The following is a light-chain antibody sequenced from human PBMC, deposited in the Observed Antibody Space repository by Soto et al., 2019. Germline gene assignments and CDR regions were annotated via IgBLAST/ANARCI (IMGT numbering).Light chain of an antibody. CDR2: GAS. Sequence: SPAALSLKKGERATLSCRASQSVSGDYLAWYQQKPGQAPSLLIYGASRRATGTPDRFTGSGSGTDFTLTISCLHSADFGVCYCQQDSTLPPISSGHRRRLEIK. V-gene: IGKV3D-7*01. CDR1: QSVSGDY. CDR3: QQDSTLPPIS. J-gene: IGKJ5*01.